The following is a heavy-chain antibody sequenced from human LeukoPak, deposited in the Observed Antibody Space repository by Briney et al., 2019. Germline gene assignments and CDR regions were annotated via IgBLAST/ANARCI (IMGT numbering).Heavy chain of an antibody. Sequence: GRSLRLSCAASGFTFDDYAMHWVRQAPGKGLEWVSGISWNSNSIGYADSVKGRFTISRDNSRNTLYLQMNSLRAEDTAVYYCAKGIRGSGWFGGAFDIWGQGTMVTVSS. V-gene: IGHV3-9*01. D-gene: IGHD6-19*01. J-gene: IGHJ3*02. CDR3: AKGIRGSGWFGGAFDI. CDR2: ISWNSNSI. CDR1: GFTFDDYA.